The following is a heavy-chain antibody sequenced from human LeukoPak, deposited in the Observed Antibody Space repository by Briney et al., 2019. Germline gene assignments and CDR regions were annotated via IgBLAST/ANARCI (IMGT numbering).Heavy chain of an antibody. Sequence: PGGSLRLSCAASGFTFSSYSMNWVRQAPGKGLEWVSYISSSSSTIYYADSVKGRFTISRDNAKNSLYLQMNSLRAEDTAVYYCARARGITMVRERTTLFGGGEKYFDYWGQGTLVTVSS. CDR2: ISSSSSTI. D-gene: IGHD3-10*01. CDR3: ARARGITMVRERTTLFGGGEKYFDY. V-gene: IGHV3-48*01. CDR1: GFTFSSYS. J-gene: IGHJ4*02.